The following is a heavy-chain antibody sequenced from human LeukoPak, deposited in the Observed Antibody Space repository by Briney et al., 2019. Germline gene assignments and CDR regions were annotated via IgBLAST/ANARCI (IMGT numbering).Heavy chain of an antibody. J-gene: IGHJ4*02. CDR2: ISKSGDWT. D-gene: IGHD1-26*01. V-gene: IGHV3-23*01. Sequence: GGSLRLPCGASGFTFRDYAMSWVRQAPGKGLEWVSTISKSGDWTYYSDSVKGRFTVSRDNSKNTLYVQMSSLRAGDTAVYYCAKMSGWELENYFFDYWGQGTLVTVSS. CDR3: AKMSGWELENYFFDY. CDR1: GFTFRDYA.